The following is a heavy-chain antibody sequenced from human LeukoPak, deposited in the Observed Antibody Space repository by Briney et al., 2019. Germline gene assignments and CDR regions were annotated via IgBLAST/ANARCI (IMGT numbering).Heavy chain of an antibody. J-gene: IGHJ3*02. D-gene: IGHD3-22*01. CDR1: GGTFSSYA. V-gene: IGHV1-69*06. Sequence: GASVKVSCKASGGTFSSYAISWVRQAPGQGLEWMGGIIPIFGTANYAQKFQGRVTITADKSTSTAYMELSSLRSEDTAVYYCARRSYDSSGYYSEGAFDIWGQGTMVTVSS. CDR2: IIPIFGTA. CDR3: ARRSYDSSGYYSEGAFDI.